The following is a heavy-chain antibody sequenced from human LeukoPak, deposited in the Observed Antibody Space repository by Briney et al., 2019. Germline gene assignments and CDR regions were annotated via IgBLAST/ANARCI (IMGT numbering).Heavy chain of an antibody. CDR2: ISSSSSYI. Sequence: GGSLRLSCAASGFTFSSYSMNWVRQALGKGLEWVSSISSSSSYIYYADSVKGRFTISRDNAKNSLYLQMNSLRAEDTAVYYCASIPGSVGFDYWGQGTLVTVSS. V-gene: IGHV3-21*01. CDR1: GFTFSSYS. D-gene: IGHD2-21*01. CDR3: ASIPGSVGFDY. J-gene: IGHJ4*02.